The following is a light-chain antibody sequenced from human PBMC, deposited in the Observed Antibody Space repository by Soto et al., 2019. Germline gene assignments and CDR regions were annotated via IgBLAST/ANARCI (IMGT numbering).Light chain of an antibody. CDR1: SSDVGAYIQ. V-gene: IGLV2-14*03. CDR2: DVS. J-gene: IGLJ1*01. Sequence: QSALTQPASVSGSPGQSITISCTGTSSDVGAYIQVSWYQQHPGKAPKVMIYDVSSRTSGVSNRFSGSKSGNTAFLTISGFQAEDEADYYCSSYTRSSTRVFGTGTKLTVL. CDR3: SSYTRSSTRV.